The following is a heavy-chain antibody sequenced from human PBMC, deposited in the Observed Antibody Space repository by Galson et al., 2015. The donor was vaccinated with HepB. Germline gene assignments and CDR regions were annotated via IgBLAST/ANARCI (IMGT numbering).Heavy chain of an antibody. V-gene: IGHV3-23*01. CDR3: ARELARAWRSSSWYSSPDY. Sequence: SLRLSCAASGITFTSYAMSWVRQAPGKGLEWVSGIIGSGGSTYYADSVEGRFTIFRDNSKNTLFLQMNNVRAEDTAVYYCARELARAWRSSSWYSSPDYWGQGTLVTVSS. CDR1: GITFTSYA. CDR2: IIGSGGST. J-gene: IGHJ4*02. D-gene: IGHD6-13*01.